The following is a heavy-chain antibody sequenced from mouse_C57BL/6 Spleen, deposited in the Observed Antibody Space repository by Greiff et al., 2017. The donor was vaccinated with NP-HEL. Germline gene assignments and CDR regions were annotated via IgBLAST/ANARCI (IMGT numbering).Heavy chain of an antibody. CDR1: GYTFTSYW. V-gene: IGHV1-61*01. CDR3: ASQSPYYGSSYWYFDV. CDR2: IYPSDSET. D-gene: IGHD1-1*01. J-gene: IGHJ1*03. Sequence: QVQLQQPGAELVRPGSSVKLSCKASGYTFTSYWMDWVKQRPGQGLEWIGNIYPSDSETHYNQKFKDKATLTVDKSSSTAYMQLSSLTSEDSAVYYCASQSPYYGSSYWYFDVWGTGTTVTVSS.